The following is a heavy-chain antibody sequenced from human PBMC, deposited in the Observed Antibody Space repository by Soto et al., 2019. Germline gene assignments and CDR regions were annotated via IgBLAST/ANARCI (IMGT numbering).Heavy chain of an antibody. D-gene: IGHD3-3*01. CDR1: GFTFSNYV. CDR3: ARGDIRNYESTCYYYYGMDV. CDR2: IWYDGSNK. J-gene: IGHJ6*02. Sequence: QVQLVESGGGVVQPGRSLRLSCAASGFTFSNYVMHWVRQAPGQGLEWVAVIWYDGSNKYYADSVQGRFIISRDNYKNTSFLQMNRLRVEDTAVYFCARGDIRNYESTCYYYYGMDVWGQGTTVTVAS. V-gene: IGHV3-33*01.